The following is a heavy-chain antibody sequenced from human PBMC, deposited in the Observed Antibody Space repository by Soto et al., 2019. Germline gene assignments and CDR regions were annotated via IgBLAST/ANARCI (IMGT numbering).Heavy chain of an antibody. CDR1: GFTFSDYY. CDR3: ARDLVWFGEFLDAFDI. D-gene: IGHD3-10*01. V-gene: IGHV3-11*01. CDR2: ISSSGSTI. J-gene: IGHJ3*02. Sequence: GGSLRLSCAASGFTFSDYYMSWIRQAPGKGLEWVSYISSSGSTIYYADSVKGRFTISRDNAKNSLYLQMNSLRAEDTAVYYCARDLVWFGEFLDAFDIWGQGTMVTVS.